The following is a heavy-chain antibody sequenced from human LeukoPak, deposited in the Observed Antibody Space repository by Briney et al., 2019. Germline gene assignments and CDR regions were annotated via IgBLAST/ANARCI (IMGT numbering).Heavy chain of an antibody. CDR3: ARFPCGSGGSCHDFYYVRDV. V-gene: IGHV3-21*01. CDR2: ISSTSSYI. Sequence: GGSLRLSCAASGFTFRRYSMKWVRQAPEKGLEWVSSISSTSSYIYYAASVKGRFTIHRARAKNSLSLQMHSLTAEDTPVFYCARFPCGSGGSCHDFYYVRDVGRKGTAVTVSS. D-gene: IGHD2-15*01. J-gene: IGHJ6*04. CDR1: GFTFRRYS.